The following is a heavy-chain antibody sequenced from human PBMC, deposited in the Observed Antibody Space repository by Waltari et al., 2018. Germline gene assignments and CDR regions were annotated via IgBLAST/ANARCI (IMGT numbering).Heavy chain of an antibody. V-gene: IGHV4-39*01. Sequence: QLQLQESGPGLVKPSETLSLTCTVSGGPIRSSSNYWGWFRQPPGKGLEWIGSIHYSGGTYYNPSLKSRVTISVDTSKNQFSLKLSSVTAADTAVYYCARPYSVNCFDPWGQGTLVTVSS. D-gene: IGHD2-21*01. J-gene: IGHJ5*02. CDR2: IHYSGGT. CDR3: ARPYSVNCFDP. CDR1: GGPIRSSSNY.